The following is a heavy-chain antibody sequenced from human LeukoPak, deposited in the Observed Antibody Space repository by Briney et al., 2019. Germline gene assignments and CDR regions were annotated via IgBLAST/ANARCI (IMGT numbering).Heavy chain of an antibody. D-gene: IGHD3-16*01. CDR1: GGSISSGGYS. CDR2: TSHSGST. V-gene: IGHV4-30-2*01. Sequence: NPSQTLSLTCAVSGGSISSGGYSWSWIRQPPGKGLEWIGYTSHSGSTYYSPSLESRVTISVDRSKNQFSLKLSSVTAADTAVYYCARARGRPFDYWGQGTLVTVSS. CDR3: ARARGRPFDY. J-gene: IGHJ4*02.